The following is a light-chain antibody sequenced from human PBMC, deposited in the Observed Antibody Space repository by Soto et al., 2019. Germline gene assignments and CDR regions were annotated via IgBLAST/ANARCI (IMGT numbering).Light chain of an antibody. J-gene: IGKJ4*01. CDR2: SAS. Sequence: EIVLTQSPGTLCLSPGERATLSCRASQSVSRNYLAWYQQKPGQAPRLLIYSASSRATGIPDRFSGSGSGTDFTLTISRLEPEDFAVYYCQQYGGSPRVTFGEGPRWRSN. CDR3: QQYGGSPRVT. V-gene: IGKV3-20*01. CDR1: QSVSRNY.